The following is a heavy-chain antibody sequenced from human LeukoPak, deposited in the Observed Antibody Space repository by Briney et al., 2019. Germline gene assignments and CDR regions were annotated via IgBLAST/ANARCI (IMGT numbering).Heavy chain of an antibody. CDR1: GFTFSSYS. Sequence: TGGSLRLSCAASGFTFSSYSMNWVRQAPGKGLEWVSSISSSSSYIYYVDSVKGRFTISRDNAKNSLYLQMNSLRAEGTAVYYCARDISGWLDYWGQGTLVTVSS. CDR3: ARDISGWLDY. J-gene: IGHJ4*02. CDR2: ISSSSSYI. D-gene: IGHD6-19*01. V-gene: IGHV3-21*01.